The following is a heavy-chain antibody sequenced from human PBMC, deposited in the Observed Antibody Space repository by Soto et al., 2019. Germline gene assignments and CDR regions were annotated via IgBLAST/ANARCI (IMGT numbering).Heavy chain of an antibody. J-gene: IGHJ6*02. CDR3: ARVLSVLRVYPYGMDV. D-gene: IGHD2-8*01. Sequence: PSETLSLTCAVSGGSISSSNWWSWVRQPPGKGLEWIGEIYHSGSTNYNPSLKSRVTISVDKSKNQFSLKLSSVTAADTAVYYCARVLSVLRVYPYGMDVWGQGTTVTVSS. CDR2: IYHSGST. CDR1: GGSISSSNW. V-gene: IGHV4-4*02.